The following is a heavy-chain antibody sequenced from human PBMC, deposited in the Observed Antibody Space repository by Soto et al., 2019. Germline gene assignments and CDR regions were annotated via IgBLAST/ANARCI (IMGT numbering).Heavy chain of an antibody. CDR2: IYYSGST. J-gene: IGHJ4*02. CDR1: GGSFRGYY. Sequence: SETLSLTCAVYGGSFRGYYWSWIRQPPGKGLEWIGYIYYSGSTNYNPSLKSRVTISVDTSKNQFSLTLTSVTAADTAVFYCARHRTTSPLYFDYWGQGILVTVSS. D-gene: IGHD1-1*01. V-gene: IGHV4-59*08. CDR3: ARHRTTSPLYFDY.